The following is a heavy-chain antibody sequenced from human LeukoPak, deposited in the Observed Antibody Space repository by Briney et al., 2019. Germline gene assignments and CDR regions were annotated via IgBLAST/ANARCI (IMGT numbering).Heavy chain of an antibody. CDR3: ARENQRSSGSAGFFDY. CDR2: ISSDGSNK. Sequence: GSLRLSCAASGFTFSSYVMFWVCQAPGKGLEWVAAISSDGSNKYYADSVKGRFTISRDNSKNTLDVQMNSLRGEDTAVYYCARENQRSSGSAGFFDYWGQGALVTVSS. J-gene: IGHJ4*02. V-gene: IGHV3-30*04. CDR1: GFTFSSYV. D-gene: IGHD6-25*01.